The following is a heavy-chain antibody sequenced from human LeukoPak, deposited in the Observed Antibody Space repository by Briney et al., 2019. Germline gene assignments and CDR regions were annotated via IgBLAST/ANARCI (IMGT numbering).Heavy chain of an antibody. D-gene: IGHD3-10*01. CDR3: ARGWELSI. V-gene: IGHV1-2*02. CDR1: GYIFTGYY. CDR2: INPNSGGT. Sequence: ASVKVSCKASGYIFTGYYMHWVRQAPGQGPEWMGWINPNSGGTNFAQKLQDRVTMTTDTSTSTAYMELRSLRSDDTALYYCARGWELSIWGQGTMVTVSS. J-gene: IGHJ3*02.